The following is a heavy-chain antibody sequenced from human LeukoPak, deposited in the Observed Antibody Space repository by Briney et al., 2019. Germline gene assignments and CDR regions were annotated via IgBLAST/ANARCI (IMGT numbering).Heavy chain of an antibody. CDR3: AKGSTAAVVDVVPDY. V-gene: IGHV3-48*04. CDR1: EFTFSSYN. Sequence: GGSLRLSCAASEFTFSSYNMNWVRQAPGKGLEWVSYITNSGNSKSYADSVKGRFTISRGNAKNSLYLQMNSLRAEDTALYYCAKGSTAAVVDVVPDYWGQGTLVTVSS. J-gene: IGHJ4*02. CDR2: ITNSGNSK. D-gene: IGHD2-2*01.